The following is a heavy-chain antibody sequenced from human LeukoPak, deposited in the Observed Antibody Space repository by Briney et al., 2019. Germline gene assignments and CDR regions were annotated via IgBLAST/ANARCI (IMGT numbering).Heavy chain of an antibody. CDR2: INPSGGSA. D-gene: IGHD5-18*01. CDR3: ARGSSYGCDY. CDR1: GYTFTTNY. V-gene: IGHV1-46*01. Sequence: ASVKVSCKASGYTFTTNYIHWVRQAPGQGLEWMAIINPSGGSATYAQKFQDRLTMTRDTSTSTVYMELSSLRSDDTAIYYCARGSSYGCDYWGQGTLVTVSS. J-gene: IGHJ4*02.